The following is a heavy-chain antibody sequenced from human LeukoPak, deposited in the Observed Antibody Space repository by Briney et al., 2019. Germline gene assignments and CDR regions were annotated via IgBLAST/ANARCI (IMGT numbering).Heavy chain of an antibody. J-gene: IGHJ3*02. CDR2: IYSGGST. V-gene: IGHV3-53*01. Sequence: GGSLRLSCAASGFTVSSNYMSRVRQAPGKGLEWVSVIYSGGSTYYADSVKGRFTISRDNSKNTLYLQMNSLRAEDTAVYYCARESMTTVTTHAFDIWGQGTMVTVSS. CDR3: ARESMTTVTTHAFDI. D-gene: IGHD4-17*01. CDR1: GFTVSSNY.